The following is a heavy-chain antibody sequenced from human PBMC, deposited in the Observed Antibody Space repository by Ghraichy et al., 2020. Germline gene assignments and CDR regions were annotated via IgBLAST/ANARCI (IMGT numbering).Heavy chain of an antibody. CDR1: GFTFSSYS. V-gene: IGHV3-21*01. Sequence: GGSLRLSCAASGFTFSSYSMNWVRQAPGKGLEWVSSISSSSSYIYYADSVKGRFTISRDNAKNSLYLQMNSLRAEDTAVYYCARDQPPRLYYMDVWGKGTTVTVSS. CDR2: ISSSSSYI. J-gene: IGHJ6*03. CDR3: ARDQPPRLYYMDV.